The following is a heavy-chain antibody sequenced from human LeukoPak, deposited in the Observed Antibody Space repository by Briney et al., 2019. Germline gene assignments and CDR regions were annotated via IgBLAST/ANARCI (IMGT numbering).Heavy chain of an antibody. J-gene: IGHJ5*02. CDR2: TDRSTGNP. Sequence: GASVKVSCKASGYTFRNYAINWVRQAPGQGLEWMGWTDRSTGNPTYAQGFTGRFVFSLDTSVTTAYYCVRDVGNYDSRGYYLGWFDPWGQGTLVTVFS. CDR3: GWFDP. V-gene: IGHV7-4-1*01. CDR1: GYTFRNYA. D-gene: IGHD3-22*01.